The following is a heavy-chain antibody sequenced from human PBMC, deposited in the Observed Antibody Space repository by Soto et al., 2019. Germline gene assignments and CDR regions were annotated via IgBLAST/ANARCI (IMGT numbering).Heavy chain of an antibody. V-gene: IGHV5-51*01. D-gene: IGHD7-27*01. CDR3: ARAQTGDRGYYYYYMDV. J-gene: IGHJ6*03. CDR1: GYSFTSYW. CDR2: IYPGDSDT. Sequence: GGSLRLSCKGSGYSFTSYWIGWVRQMPGKGLEWMGIIYPGDSDTRYSPSFQGQVTISADKSISTAYLQWSSLKASDTAMYYCARAQTGDRGYYYYYMDVWGKGTTVTVSS.